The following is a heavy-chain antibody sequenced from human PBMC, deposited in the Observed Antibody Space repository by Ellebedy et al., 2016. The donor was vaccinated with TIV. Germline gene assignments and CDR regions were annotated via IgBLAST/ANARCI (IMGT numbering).Heavy chain of an antibody. CDR2: IRSKANSYAT. Sequence: GGSLRLFXAASGFTFSGSAMHWVRPASGKGLEWVGRIRSKANSYATAYAASVKGRFTISRDDSKNTAYLQMNSLKTEDTAVYYCTRLQGYDILTGYYLLGGMDVWGQGTTVTVSS. V-gene: IGHV3-73*01. CDR3: TRLQGYDILTGYYLLGGMDV. CDR1: GFTFSGSA. D-gene: IGHD3-9*01. J-gene: IGHJ6*02.